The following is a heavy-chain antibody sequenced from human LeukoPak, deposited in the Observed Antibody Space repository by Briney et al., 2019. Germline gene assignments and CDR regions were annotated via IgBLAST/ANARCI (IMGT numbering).Heavy chain of an antibody. V-gene: IGHV3-23*01. CDR3: AKDWADGGYYDSSGYFPSLFD. Sequence: PGGSLRLSCAASGFTFSSYAMSWVRQAPGKGLEWVSAISGSGGSTYYADSVKGRFTISRDNSKNTLYLQMNSLRAEDTAVYYCAKDWADGGYYDSSGYFPSLFDWGQGTLVTVSS. J-gene: IGHJ4*02. D-gene: IGHD3-22*01. CDR1: GFTFSSYA. CDR2: ISGSGGST.